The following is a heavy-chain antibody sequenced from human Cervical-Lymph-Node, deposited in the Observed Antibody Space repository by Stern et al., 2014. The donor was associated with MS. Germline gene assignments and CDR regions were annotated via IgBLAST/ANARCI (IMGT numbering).Heavy chain of an antibody. V-gene: IGHV4-31*03. CDR1: GGSIRSAAYF. D-gene: IGHD4-17*01. CDR2: ISHTGSS. Sequence: VQLQASGPRLVKPSQTLSLTCTVSGGSIRSAAYFWSWIRQHPGKGLDWIGYISHTGSSYSNPSLKSRVSLSVDTSKNQFSLKLDSVTAADTAVYYCASYGDNDHFDYWGQGILVSVSS. J-gene: IGHJ4*02. CDR3: ASYGDNDHFDY.